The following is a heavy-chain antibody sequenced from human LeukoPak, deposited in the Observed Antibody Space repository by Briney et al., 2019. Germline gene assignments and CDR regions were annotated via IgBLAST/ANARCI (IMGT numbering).Heavy chain of an antibody. CDR2: IYYSGST. V-gene: IGHV4-39*01. CDR3: ARMEWELRPDWFDP. Sequence: KPSETLSLTCTVSGGSISSSSYYWGWIRQPPGKGLEWIGSIYYSGSTYYNPSLKSRVTISVDTSKNQFSLKLSSVTAADTAVYYCARMEWELRPDWFDPWGQGTLVTVSS. J-gene: IGHJ5*02. CDR1: GGSISSSSYY. D-gene: IGHD1-26*01.